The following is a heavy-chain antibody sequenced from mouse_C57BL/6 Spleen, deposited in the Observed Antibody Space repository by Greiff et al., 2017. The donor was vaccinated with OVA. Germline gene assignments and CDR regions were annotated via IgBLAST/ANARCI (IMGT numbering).Heavy chain of an antibody. Sequence: EVQVVESEGGLVQPGSSMKLSCTASGFTFSDYYMAWVRQVPEKGLEWVANINYDGSSTYYLDTLKSRFIISRDNAKNILYLQMSSLKSEDTATYYCARDDGYFRAMDDWGQGTSVTVSS. CDR3: ARDDGYFRAMDD. CDR2: INYDGSST. J-gene: IGHJ4*01. CDR1: GFTFSDYY. V-gene: IGHV5-16*01. D-gene: IGHD2-3*01.